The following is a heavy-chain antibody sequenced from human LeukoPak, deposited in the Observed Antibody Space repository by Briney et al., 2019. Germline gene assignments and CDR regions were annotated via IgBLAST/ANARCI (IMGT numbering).Heavy chain of an antibody. CDR3: ARRGGDIVVVPAAIVYYYYYMDV. V-gene: IGHV3-7*01. CDR2: IKQDGSEK. Sequence: PGGSLRLSCAASGFTFSSYWMSWVRQAPGKGLEWVANIKQDGSEKYYVASVKGRFTISRDNAKNSLYLQMNSLRAEDTAVYYCARRGGDIVVVPAAIVYYYYYMDVWGKGTTVTVSS. J-gene: IGHJ6*03. D-gene: IGHD2-2*01. CDR1: GFTFSSYW.